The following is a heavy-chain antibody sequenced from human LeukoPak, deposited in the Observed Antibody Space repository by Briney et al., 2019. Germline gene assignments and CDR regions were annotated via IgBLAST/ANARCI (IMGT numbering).Heavy chain of an antibody. J-gene: IGHJ2*01. CDR3: ARAGYSGLRTFFDL. CDR2: IYHSGST. Sequence: PSETLSLTCAVSGYSISSGYYWGWIRQPPGKGLEWIGSIYHSGSTYYNPSLKSRVTISVDTSKNQFSLELSSVTAADTAVYYCARAGYSGLRTFFDLWGRGTLVTVSS. D-gene: IGHD4-11*01. CDR1: GYSISSGYY. V-gene: IGHV4-38-2*01.